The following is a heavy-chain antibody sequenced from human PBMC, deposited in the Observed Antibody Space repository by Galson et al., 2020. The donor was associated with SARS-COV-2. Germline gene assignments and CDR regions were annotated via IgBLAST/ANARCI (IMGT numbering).Heavy chain of an antibody. J-gene: IGHJ4*02. Sequence: TGGSLRLSCAASGFTFSSYAMHWVRQAPGKGLEWVAVISYTGSNKYYAASVKGRFTISRDNSKNTLYLQMTSLRAEATAVYYCAVIAYSSSPLDDWGQGTLVTVSS. CDR2: ISYTGSNK. CDR3: AVIAYSSSPLDD. V-gene: IGHV3-30-3*01. CDR1: GFTFSSYA. D-gene: IGHD6-13*01.